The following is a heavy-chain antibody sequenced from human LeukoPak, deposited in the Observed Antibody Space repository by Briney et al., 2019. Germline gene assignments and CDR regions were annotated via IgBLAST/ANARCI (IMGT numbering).Heavy chain of an antibody. D-gene: IGHD6-13*01. V-gene: IGHV3-23*01. CDR1: GFTFSSYA. J-gene: IGHJ4*02. Sequence: GVSLRLSCAASGFTFSSYAMGWVRQAPGKGLEWVSAISGSGAGTYYADSVKGRFTLSRDNSKNTLYLQMNSLRAEDTALYFCAKLTNVAATGTFDYWGQGALVTVSS. CDR3: AKLTNVAATGTFDY. CDR2: ISGSGAGT.